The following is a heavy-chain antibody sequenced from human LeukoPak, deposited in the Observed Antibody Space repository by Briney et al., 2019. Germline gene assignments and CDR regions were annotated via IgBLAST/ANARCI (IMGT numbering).Heavy chain of an antibody. J-gene: IGHJ3*02. CDR3: ARDLAWDAFDI. CDR1: EFTFSSYS. CDR2: ISSSGSYI. V-gene: IGHV3-21*01. Sequence: GGSLRLSCAASEFTFSSYSMTWVRQAPGKGLEWVSSISSSGSYIYYADSVKGRFTISRDNAKNSLYLQMNSLRAEDTAVYYCARDLAWDAFDIWGQGTMVTVSS.